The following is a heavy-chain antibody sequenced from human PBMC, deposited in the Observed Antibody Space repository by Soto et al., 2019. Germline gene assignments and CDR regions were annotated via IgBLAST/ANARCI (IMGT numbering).Heavy chain of an antibody. CDR2: ISSNGGST. D-gene: IGHD6-13*01. J-gene: IGHJ4*02. CDR1: GLTFSSYA. Sequence: GGSLRLSCSASGLTFSSYAMHWVRQAPGKGLEYVSAISSNGGSTYYADSVKGRFTISRDNSKNTLYLQMSSLRAEDTAVYYCVKGSWAPGEQQLVRGHFDYWGQGTLVTVSS. CDR3: VKGSWAPGEQQLVRGHFDY. V-gene: IGHV3-64D*08.